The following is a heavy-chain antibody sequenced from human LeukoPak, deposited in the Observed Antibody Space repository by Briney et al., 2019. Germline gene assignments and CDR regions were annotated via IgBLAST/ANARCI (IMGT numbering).Heavy chain of an antibody. D-gene: IGHD1-26*01. CDR1: GGTFSSYA. CDR3: ALSAGGSYPHNDAFDI. Sequence: ASVKVSCKASGGTFSSYAISWVRQAPGHGLEWMGIINPSGGSTSYAQKFQGRVTMTRDMSTSTVYMDLSSLRSEDTAVYYCALSAGGSYPHNDAFDIWGQGTMVTVSS. V-gene: IGHV1-46*01. CDR2: INPSGGST. J-gene: IGHJ3*02.